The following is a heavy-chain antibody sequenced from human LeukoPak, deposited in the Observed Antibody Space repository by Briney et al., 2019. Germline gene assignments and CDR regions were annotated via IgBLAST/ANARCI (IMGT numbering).Heavy chain of an antibody. CDR3: AAYPVAGTFDS. CDR2: IYYSGST. V-gene: IGHV4-59*01. D-gene: IGHD6-19*01. CDR1: GGSISSYY. J-gene: IGHJ4*02. Sequence: SETLPLTCTVSGGSISSYYWSWIRQPPGKGLEWIGYIYYSGSTKYKPSLKSRVTISVDTSKNQFSLKLSSVTAADTAVYYCAAYPVAGTFDSWGQGTLVTVSS.